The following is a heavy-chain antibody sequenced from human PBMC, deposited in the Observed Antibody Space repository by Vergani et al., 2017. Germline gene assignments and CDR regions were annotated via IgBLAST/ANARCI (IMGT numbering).Heavy chain of an antibody. CDR1: GFTFSSYA. V-gene: IGHV3-30-3*01. J-gene: IGHJ4*02. CDR3: ARDIVAGYNEIFGVVDY. CDR2: ISYDGSNK. D-gene: IGHD3-3*01. Sequence: VQLVESGGGLVKPGGSLRLSCAASGFTFSSYAMHWVRQAPGKGLEWVAVISYDGSNKYYADSVKGRFTISRDNSKNTLYLQMNSLRAEDTAVYYCARDIVAGYNEIFGVVDYWGQGTLVTVSS.